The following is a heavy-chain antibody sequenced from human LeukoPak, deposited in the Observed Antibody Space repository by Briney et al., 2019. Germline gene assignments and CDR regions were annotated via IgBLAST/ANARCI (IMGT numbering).Heavy chain of an antibody. D-gene: IGHD2-2*02. CDR1: GGTFSSYA. J-gene: IGHJ6*02. CDR3: AISRRSGYCSSTSCYTDYYYYGMDV. Sequence: SVKVSCKASGGTFSSYAISWVRQAPGQGLEWMGRIIPIFGIANYAQRFQGRVTITADKSTSTAYMELSSLRSEDTAVYYCAISRRSGYCSSTSCYTDYYYYGMDVWGQGTMVTVSS. CDR2: IIPIFGIA. V-gene: IGHV1-69*04.